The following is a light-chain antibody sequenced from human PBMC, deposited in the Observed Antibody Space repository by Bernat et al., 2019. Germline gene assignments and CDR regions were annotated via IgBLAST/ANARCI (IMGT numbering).Light chain of an antibody. V-gene: IGKV3-20*01. CDR3: QQYGSSLWT. CDR2: GAS. CDR1: QSVSSSY. Sequence: EIVLTQSPGTLSLSPGERATLSCRASQSVSSSYLAWYQQKPGQAPRLLIYGASSRATGFPDRFSGSGSGTDFTLTISRLEPEDFAVYYCQQYGSSLWTFVQGTKVEIK. J-gene: IGKJ1*01.